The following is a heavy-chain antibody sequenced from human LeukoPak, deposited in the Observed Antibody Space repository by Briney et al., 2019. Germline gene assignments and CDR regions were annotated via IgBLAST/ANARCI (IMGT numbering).Heavy chain of an antibody. CDR1: GGSISSGDYY. Sequence: SETLSLTCTVSGGSISSGDYYWSWIRQPPGKGLEWIGYIYYSGSTYYNPSLKSRVTISVDTSKNQFSLKLSSVTAADTAVYYCASSYTYYYDSSGSSLDYWGQGTLVTVSS. J-gene: IGHJ4*02. V-gene: IGHV4-30-4*08. D-gene: IGHD3-22*01. CDR3: ASSYTYYYDSSGSSLDY. CDR2: IYYSGST.